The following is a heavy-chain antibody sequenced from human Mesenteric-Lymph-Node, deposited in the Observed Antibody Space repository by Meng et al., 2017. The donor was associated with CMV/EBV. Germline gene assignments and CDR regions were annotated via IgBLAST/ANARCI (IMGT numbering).Heavy chain of an antibody. V-gene: IGHV3-7*01. J-gene: IGHJ5*02. CDR3: ATGSGDYGA. CDR2: IKQDGSEK. Sequence: GGSLRLSCAASGFTFSDYHMNWVRQAPGKGLEWVANIKQDGSEKYYMDSVKGRFTISRDNAKNSMYLQMNSLRAEDTAVYYCATGSGDYGAWGQGTLVTVSS. CDR1: GFTFSDYH. D-gene: IGHD3-10*01.